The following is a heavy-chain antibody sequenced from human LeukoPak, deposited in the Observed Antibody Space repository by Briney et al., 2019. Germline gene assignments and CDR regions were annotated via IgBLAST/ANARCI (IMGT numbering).Heavy chain of an antibody. J-gene: IGHJ6*03. V-gene: IGHV1-8*03. CDR1: GYTFTSYD. CDR2: MNPNSGNT. D-gene: IGHD1-26*01. Sequence: ASVKVSCEASGYTFTSYDINWVRQATGQGLEWMGWMNPNSGNTGYAQKFQGRVTITRNTSISTAYMELSSLRSEDTAVYYCARDGIVGAIKSYYYMDVWGKGTTVTVSS. CDR3: ARDGIVGAIKSYYYMDV.